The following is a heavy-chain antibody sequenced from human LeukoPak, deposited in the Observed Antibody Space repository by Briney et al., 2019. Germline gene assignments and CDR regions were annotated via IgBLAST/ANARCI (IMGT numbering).Heavy chain of an antibody. V-gene: IGHV4-38-2*01. CDR1: GYSISSGYY. CDR3: ARSGQGQLGQRGFDY. J-gene: IGHJ4*02. CDR2: IYHSGST. Sequence: SETLSLTXAVSGYSISSGYYWGWIRQPPGKWLEWIGSIYHSGSTYYNPSLKSRVTISVDTSKNQFSLKLSSVTAADTAVYYCARSGQGQLGQRGFDYWGQGTLVTVSS. D-gene: IGHD6-13*01.